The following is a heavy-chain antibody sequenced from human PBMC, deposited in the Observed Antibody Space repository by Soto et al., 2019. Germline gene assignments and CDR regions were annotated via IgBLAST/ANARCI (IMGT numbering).Heavy chain of an antibody. V-gene: IGHV3-23*01. Sequence: GGSLRLSCAASGFTFSSYAMSWVRQAPGKGLEWVSAISGSGGSTYYADSVKGRFTISRDNSKNTLYLQMNSLRAEDTAVYYCAKDLRYRSGWYEGAFDIWGQGTMVTVSS. CDR3: AKDLRYRSGWYEGAFDI. CDR1: GFTFSSYA. D-gene: IGHD6-19*01. J-gene: IGHJ3*02. CDR2: ISGSGGST.